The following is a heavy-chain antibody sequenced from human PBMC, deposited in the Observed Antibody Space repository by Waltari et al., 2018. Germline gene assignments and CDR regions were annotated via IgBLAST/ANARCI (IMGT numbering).Heavy chain of an antibody. CDR1: GGSISSSGSY. CDR2: ISYSGIT. Sequence: QLQLQESGPGLVQPSETLSLTFTVPGGSISSSGSYWGWIRHPPGKGLGWIGSISYSGITYYNTSLMSRVTISVDTSKNQCSLKLTSVIAAETAVFYCARFSKSANWIDPWGQGTLVTVSS. CDR3: ARFSKSANWIDP. D-gene: IGHD3-3*02. V-gene: IGHV4-39*01. J-gene: IGHJ5*02.